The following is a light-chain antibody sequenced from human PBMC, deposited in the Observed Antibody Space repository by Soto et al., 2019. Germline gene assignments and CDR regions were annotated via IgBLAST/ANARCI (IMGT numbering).Light chain of an antibody. J-gene: IGKJ1*01. V-gene: IGKV1-5*03. Sequence: DIQMTQSPSTLSPSVGDRVTITCRASQSIGNWLALYQQKSGKAPKLLIYKASSLESGVPSRFSGSGSGTEFTLTISSLQPDDFATYYCQHYNSYSEAFGQGTKVDIK. CDR2: KAS. CDR3: QHYNSYSEA. CDR1: QSIGNW.